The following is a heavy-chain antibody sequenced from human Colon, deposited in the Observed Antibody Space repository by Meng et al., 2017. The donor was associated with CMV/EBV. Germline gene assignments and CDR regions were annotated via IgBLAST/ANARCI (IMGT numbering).Heavy chain of an antibody. CDR3: TTGRYSSGWYESDF. D-gene: IGHD6-19*01. CDR2: IYLGDSHA. CDR1: GYTFTGYW. Sequence: GESLKISCRASGYTFTGYWIGWVRQMPGKGLEWVGVIYLGDSHAIYSPSFQGHVTMSADNSNTTAYLEWNTLKASDTAKYYCTTGRYSSGWYESDFWGQGTLVTVSS. V-gene: IGHV5-51*01. J-gene: IGHJ4*02.